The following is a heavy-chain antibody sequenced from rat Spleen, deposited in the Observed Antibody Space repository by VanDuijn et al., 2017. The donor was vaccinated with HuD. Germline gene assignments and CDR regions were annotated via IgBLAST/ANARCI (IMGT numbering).Heavy chain of an antibody. CDR2: VSSSGGDT. Sequence: EVQLVESGGGLVQPGRSMKLSCAASGFTFNNFPMAWVRQAPTKGLVWVATVSSSGGDTYYRDSVKGRFTISRDNAKSTLYLQMDSLRSEDTATYYCTTGTMGMSWGQGVMVTVSS. CDR3: TTGTMGMS. V-gene: IGHV5-46*01. D-gene: IGHD1-7*01. CDR1: GFTFNNFP. J-gene: IGHJ2*01.